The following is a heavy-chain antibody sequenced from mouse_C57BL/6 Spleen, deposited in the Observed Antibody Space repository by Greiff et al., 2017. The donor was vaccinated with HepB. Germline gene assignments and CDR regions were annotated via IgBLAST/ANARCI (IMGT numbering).Heavy chain of an antibody. V-gene: IGHV1-4*01. CDR1: GYTFTSYT. Sequence: VQLQQSGAELARPGASVKMSCKASGYTFTSYTMHWVNQRPGQGLEWIGYLNPSSGYTKYKQKFKDKATLTADKSSSTAYMQLSSLTSEDSAVYYCARTHERWGQGTTLIVSS. CDR2: LNPSSGYT. J-gene: IGHJ2*01. CDR3: ARTHER.